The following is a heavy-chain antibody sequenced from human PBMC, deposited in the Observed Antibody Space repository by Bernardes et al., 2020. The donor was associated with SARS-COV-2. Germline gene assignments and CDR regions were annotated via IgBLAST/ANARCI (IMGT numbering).Heavy chain of an antibody. J-gene: IGHJ4*02. Sequence: SETLSLTCTVSGGSISSYYWNWIRQPPGKGLERIGYIYYSGSTNYNPSLKSRVTISVDTSKNQFSLKLSSVTAADTAVYYCARGGTGSSGWYDYWGQGTLVTVSS. D-gene: IGHD6-19*01. CDR3: ARGGTGSSGWYDY. CDR1: GGSISSYY. CDR2: IYYSGST. V-gene: IGHV4-59*01.